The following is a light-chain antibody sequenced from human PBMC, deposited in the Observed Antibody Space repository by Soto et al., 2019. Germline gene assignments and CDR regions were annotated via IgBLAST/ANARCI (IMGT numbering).Light chain of an antibody. CDR3: GSYTIFNTMV. CDR2: DVS. V-gene: IGLV2-14*01. Sequence: QSALTQPASVSGSPGQSITISCTGTSSDVGGSKYVSWYQQPPGKAPRIIIYDVSDRPSGVSYRFSGSKSGNTASLTISGLQAEDEADYYCGSYTIFNTMVFGGGTKLTGL. J-gene: IGLJ3*02. CDR1: SSDVGGSKY.